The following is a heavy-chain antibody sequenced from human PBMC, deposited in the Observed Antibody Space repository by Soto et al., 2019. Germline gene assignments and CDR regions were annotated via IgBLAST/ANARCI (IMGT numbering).Heavy chain of an antibody. CDR3: ASYYDSSGYYCYPDAFDI. D-gene: IGHD3-22*01. Sequence: SETLSLTCTVSGGSISSSGYYWGWIRQPPGKGLEWIGSIYYSGSTYYNPSLKSRVTTSVDTSKNQFSLKLSSVTAADTAVYYGASYYDSSGYYCYPDAFDIWGQGTMVTVS. CDR2: IYYSGST. V-gene: IGHV4-39*01. CDR1: GGSISSSGYY. J-gene: IGHJ3*02.